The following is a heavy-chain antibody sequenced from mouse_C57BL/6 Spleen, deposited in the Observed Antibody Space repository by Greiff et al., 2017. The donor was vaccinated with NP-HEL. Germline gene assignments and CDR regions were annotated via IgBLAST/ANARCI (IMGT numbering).Heavy chain of an antibody. V-gene: IGHV1-62-2*01. J-gene: IGHJ4*01. D-gene: IGHD1-1*01. CDR1: GYTFTEYT. CDR2: FYPGSGSI. Sequence: QVQLKESGAELVKPGASVKLSCKASGYTFTEYTIHWVKQRSGQGLEWIGWFYPGSGSIKYNEKFKDKATLTADKSSSTVYMELSRLTSEDSAVYFCARHGVYYGSPSYAMDYWGQGTSVTVSS. CDR3: ARHGVYYGSPSYAMDY.